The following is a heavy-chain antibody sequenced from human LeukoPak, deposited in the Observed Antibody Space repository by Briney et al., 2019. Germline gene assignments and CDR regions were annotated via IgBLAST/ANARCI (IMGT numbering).Heavy chain of an antibody. V-gene: IGHV1-18*01. CDR1: GYTFTSHG. J-gene: IGHJ6*03. D-gene: IGHD4-17*01. CDR2: ISAYNGNT. CDR3: ARVLGYGDYYYYYMDV. Sequence: GASVKVSCKASGYTFTSHGISWVRQAPGQGLEWMGWISAYNGNTNYAQKLQGRVTMTTDTSTSTAYMELRSLRSDDTAVYYCARVLGYGDYYYYYMDVWGKGTTVTVSS.